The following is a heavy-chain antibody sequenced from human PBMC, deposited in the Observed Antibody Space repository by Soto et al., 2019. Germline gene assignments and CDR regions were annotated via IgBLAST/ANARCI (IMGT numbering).Heavy chain of an antibody. V-gene: IGHV3-7*01. Sequence: GGSLRLSCAASGFTFSTYWMSWVRQAPGKGLGWVANIKQDGSEKYYVDSVKGRFTISRDNAKNSLYLQMNSLRAEDTAVYYCARDPNIVLVPDDLRSYYYYYGMDVWGQGTTVTV. CDR1: GFTFSTYW. D-gene: IGHD2-2*01. J-gene: IGHJ6*02. CDR3: ARDPNIVLVPDDLRSYYYYYGMDV. CDR2: IKQDGSEK.